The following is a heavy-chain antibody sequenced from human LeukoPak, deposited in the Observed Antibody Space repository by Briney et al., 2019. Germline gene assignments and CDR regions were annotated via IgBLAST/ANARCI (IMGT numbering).Heavy chain of an antibody. D-gene: IGHD2-2*01. Sequence: SETLSLTCTVSGGSISSNNYYWGWIRQPPGKGLEWIGYIYYSGSTNYNPSLKSRVTISVDTSKNQFSLKLSSVTAADTAVYYCARDGDYQLPTDYWGQGTLVTVSS. CDR1: GGSISSNNYY. J-gene: IGHJ4*02. CDR3: ARDGDYQLPTDY. V-gene: IGHV4-61*05. CDR2: IYYSGST.